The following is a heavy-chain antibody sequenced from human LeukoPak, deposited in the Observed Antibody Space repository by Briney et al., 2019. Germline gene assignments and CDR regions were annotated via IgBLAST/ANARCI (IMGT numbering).Heavy chain of an antibody. CDR3: ARDPCANGVCYFDF. Sequence: GASVKVSCKASGYAFTNYGISWVRQAPGQGLEWMGWISAYNGNTNYAQKLQGRVTMTTDTSTSTAYMELRSLRSDDTAVYYCARDPCANGVCYFDFWGQGTLVTVSS. CDR2: ISAYNGNT. J-gene: IGHJ4*02. D-gene: IGHD2-8*01. CDR1: GYAFTNYG. V-gene: IGHV1-18*01.